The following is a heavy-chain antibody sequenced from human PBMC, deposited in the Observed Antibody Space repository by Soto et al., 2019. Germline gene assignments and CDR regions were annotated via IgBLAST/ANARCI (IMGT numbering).Heavy chain of an antibody. Sequence: QVQLVESGGGVVQPGRSLRLSCAASGFTFSSYGMHWVRQAPGKGLEWVAVIWYDGSNKYYADSVKGRFTISRDNSKNTLYLQINSLRAEDTAVYYCARDYDSSVDYWGQGTLVTVSS. D-gene: IGHD3-22*01. J-gene: IGHJ4*02. V-gene: IGHV3-33*01. CDR1: GFTFSSYG. CDR3: ARDYDSSVDY. CDR2: IWYDGSNK.